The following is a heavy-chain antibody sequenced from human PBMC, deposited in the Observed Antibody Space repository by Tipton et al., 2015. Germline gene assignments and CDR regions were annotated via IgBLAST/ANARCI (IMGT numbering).Heavy chain of an antibody. D-gene: IGHD6-19*01. J-gene: IGHJ4*02. CDR1: GYNFNSYA. V-gene: IGHV1-18*01. CDR2: ISAYNGNT. Sequence: QSGPEVKKPGASVKVSCKASGYNFNSYAINWVRQAPGQGLEWMGWISAYNGNTNYAQKLQGRVIMTTDTSTSTAYMELRRLRSDDTAVYYCARATGYRSASYYWGQGTLVTVSS. CDR3: ARATGYRSASYY.